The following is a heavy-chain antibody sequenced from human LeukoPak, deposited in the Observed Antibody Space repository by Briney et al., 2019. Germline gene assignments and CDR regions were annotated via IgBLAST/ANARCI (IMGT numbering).Heavy chain of an antibody. D-gene: IGHD3-10*01. CDR3: VKGGTRFFSGNYFDS. CDR2: IKEDGSEK. Sequence: PGGSLRLSCAASGFTFSSYWMSWVRQAPGKGLEWVANIKEDGSEKYYVDSVKGRFTISRDNAKNSVYLQMNSLRIEDTAEYYCVKGGTRFFSGNYFDSWGQGTLVTVSS. V-gene: IGHV3-7*01. J-gene: IGHJ4*02. CDR1: GFTFSSYW.